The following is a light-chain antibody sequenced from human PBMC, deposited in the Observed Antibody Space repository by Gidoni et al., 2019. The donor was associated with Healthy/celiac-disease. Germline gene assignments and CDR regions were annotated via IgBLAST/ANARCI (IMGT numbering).Light chain of an antibody. CDR1: QSVSRSY. V-gene: IGKV3-20*01. CDR3: QQYGSSPPWT. CDR2: GAS. Sequence: EIVLTQSPGTLSLSPGERATLSCRASQSVSRSYLAWYQQKPGQAPRLLIHGASSRATGIPDRFSGSRSGTDFTLTISRLEPEDFAVYYCQQYGSSPPWTFGQGTKVEIK. J-gene: IGKJ1*01.